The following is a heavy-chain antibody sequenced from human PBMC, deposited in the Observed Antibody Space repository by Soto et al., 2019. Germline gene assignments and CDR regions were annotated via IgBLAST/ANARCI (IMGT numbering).Heavy chain of an antibody. J-gene: IGHJ6*02. D-gene: IGHD6-19*01. CDR1: GFSLSTSGVG. CDR3: ARGIYTSATGVPNYYGVDV. CDR2: IYWDDDK. V-gene: IGHV2-5*02. Sequence: SGPTLVNPTQTLTLTCTFSGFSLSTSGVGVGWIRQPPGKALEWLGIIYWDDDKRYSPSLRTRLTISKDTSKNQVVLTMTDMDPVDTATYYCARGIYTSATGVPNYYGVDVWGQGTTVTSP.